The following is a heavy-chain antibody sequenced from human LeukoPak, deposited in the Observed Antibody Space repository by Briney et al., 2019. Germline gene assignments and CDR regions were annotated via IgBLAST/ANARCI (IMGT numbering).Heavy chain of an antibody. Sequence: GGSLRLSCAASGFTFSSYRMNWVRQAPGKGLVWVSRINSDGSSTSYADSVKGRFTISRDNAKNTLYLQMNSLRGEDTAVYYCARGTGYSVFDYWGQGTLVTVSS. D-gene: IGHD5-24*01. J-gene: IGHJ4*02. CDR1: GFTFSSYR. CDR3: ARGTGYSVFDY. V-gene: IGHV3-74*01. CDR2: INSDGSST.